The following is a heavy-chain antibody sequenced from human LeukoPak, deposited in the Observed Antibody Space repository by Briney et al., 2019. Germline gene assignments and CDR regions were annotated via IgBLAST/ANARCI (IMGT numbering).Heavy chain of an antibody. J-gene: IGHJ4*02. CDR2: IYYSGST. V-gene: IGHV4-39*01. CDR1: GGSISSSSYY. Sequence: SETLSLTCTVSGGSISSSSYYWGWIRQPPGKGLEWIGSIYYSGSTYYNPSLKSRVTISVDTSKNQFSLKLSSVTAADTAVYYCARQVWFGESPHFDYWGQGTPVTVSS. CDR3: ARQVWFGESPHFDY. D-gene: IGHD3-10*01.